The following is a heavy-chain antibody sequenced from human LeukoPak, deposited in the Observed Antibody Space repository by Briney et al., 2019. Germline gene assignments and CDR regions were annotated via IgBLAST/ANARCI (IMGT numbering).Heavy chain of an antibody. D-gene: IGHD5-12*01. J-gene: IGHJ3*02. CDR1: GGSISSSNW. CDR2: IYHSGST. Sequence: PSETLSLTCAVSGGSISSSNWWSWVRPPPGKGLEWIGEIYHSGSTNYNPSLKSRVNIFADTSKNQFSLKLTSVTAAETAVYYCAGDSGYFDAFDIWGQGTMVTVSS. CDR3: AGDSGYFDAFDI. V-gene: IGHV4-4*02.